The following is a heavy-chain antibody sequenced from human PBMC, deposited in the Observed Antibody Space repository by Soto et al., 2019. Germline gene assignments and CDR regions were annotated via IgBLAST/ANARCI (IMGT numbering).Heavy chain of an antibody. V-gene: IGHV1-18*01. D-gene: IGHD2-21*01. J-gene: IGHJ4*02. Sequence: QVQLVQSGAEVKEPGASVKVSCKASGYTFTNYGLTWVRQAPGQGIEWMGWISAYNGNTNYAQKLQGRVTMTRDTSTSTVYMELRSLTSDDTSVYYCVREAEIASVPLPYFWGQGTLVTVSS. CDR2: ISAYNGNT. CDR1: GYTFTNYG. CDR3: VREAEIASVPLPYF.